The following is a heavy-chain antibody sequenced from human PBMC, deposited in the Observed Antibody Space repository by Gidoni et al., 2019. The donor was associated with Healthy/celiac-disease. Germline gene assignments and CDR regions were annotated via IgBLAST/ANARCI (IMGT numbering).Heavy chain of an antibody. J-gene: IGHJ4*02. D-gene: IGHD6-19*01. CDR3: ARDNKAAVAGSPGASGTPFDY. Sequence: QVQLVQSGAEVKKPGASVKVSCKASGYTFTSYGISWVRQAPGQGLEWMGWISAYNGNTNYAQKLQGRVTMTTDTSTSTAYMELRSLRSDDTAVYYCARDNKAAVAGSPGASGTPFDYWGQGTLVTVSS. CDR1: GYTFTSYG. CDR2: ISAYNGNT. V-gene: IGHV1-18*01.